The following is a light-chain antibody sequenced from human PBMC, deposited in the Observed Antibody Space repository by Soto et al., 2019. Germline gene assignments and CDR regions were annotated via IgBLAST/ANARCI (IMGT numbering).Light chain of an antibody. V-gene: IGLV1-44*01. CDR1: SSNIGINT. Sequence: QSVLTQPPSASGTPGQRVTISCSGSSSNIGINTVNWYQQFPGTAPKVLIYLNDQRPSGVPDRFSGCKSGTSASLAISGLQSEDEADYYCSVWDDSLNGVVFGGGTKLTVL. CDR3: SVWDDSLNGVV. J-gene: IGLJ3*02. CDR2: LND.